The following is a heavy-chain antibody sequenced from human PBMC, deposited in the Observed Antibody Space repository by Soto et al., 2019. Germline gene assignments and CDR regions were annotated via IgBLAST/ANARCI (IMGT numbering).Heavy chain of an antibody. CDR1: GFTFSSYG. V-gene: IGHV3-33*01. CDR3: ARDSSSGEGFDF. J-gene: IGHJ4*02. D-gene: IGHD7-27*01. Sequence: QVQLVESGGGVVQPGRSLRLSCAASGFTFSSYGMHWVRQAPGKGLEWMAVIWYDGNSKDYGDSVRGRFTVSRDNSKNTLYLQMDSLRGEDTAVYYCARDSSSGEGFDFWGQGTLVTVSS. CDR2: IWYDGNSK.